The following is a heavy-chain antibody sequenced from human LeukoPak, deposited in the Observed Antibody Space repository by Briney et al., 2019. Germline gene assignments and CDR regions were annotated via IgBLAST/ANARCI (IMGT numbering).Heavy chain of an antibody. CDR3: AKSPYSSHFDY. D-gene: IGHD5-18*01. Sequence: GGSLRLSCAASGFTFSSYAMSWVRQAPGKGLEWVSGISGSGGSTYYADSVKDRFTISRDNSKNMVYLQMNSLRAEDTAVYYCAKSPYSSHFDYWGQGTLVTVSS. V-gene: IGHV3-23*01. CDR2: ISGSGGST. J-gene: IGHJ4*02. CDR1: GFTFSSYA.